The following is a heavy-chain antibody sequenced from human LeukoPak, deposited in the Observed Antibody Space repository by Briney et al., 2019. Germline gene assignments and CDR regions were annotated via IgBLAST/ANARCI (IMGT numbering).Heavy chain of an antibody. D-gene: IGHD6-25*01. CDR3: AKRGSAWDLDY. V-gene: IGHV3-33*06. CDR1: GFTFSSYG. Sequence: GGSLRLSCAATGFTFSSYGMHWVRQAPGKGLEWVAVIWYDGSNKYYADSVKGRFTISRDNSQNTLYLQLNSLRAEDTAVYYCAKRGSAWDLDYWGQGTLVTVSS. J-gene: IGHJ4*02. CDR2: IWYDGSNK.